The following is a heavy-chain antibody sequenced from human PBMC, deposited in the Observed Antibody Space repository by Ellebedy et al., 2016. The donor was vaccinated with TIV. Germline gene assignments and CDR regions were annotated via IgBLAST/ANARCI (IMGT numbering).Heavy chain of an antibody. CDR1: GFSMSDYA. D-gene: IGHD6-19*01. CDR2: ISRVGEDGDDT. CDR3: VRGGYSSGWGFDY. V-gene: IGHV3-23*01. Sequence: GESLKISXSGSGFSMSDYAMSWVRQAPGKGLEWVSSISRVGEDGDDTFYADSVKGRFTISRDDSKNTLYLQVNSLTAGDTALYHCVRGGYSSGWGFDYWGQGTLVTVSS. J-gene: IGHJ4*02.